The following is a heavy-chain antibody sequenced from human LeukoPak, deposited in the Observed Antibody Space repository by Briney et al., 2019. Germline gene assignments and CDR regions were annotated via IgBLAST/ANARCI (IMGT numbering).Heavy chain of an antibody. Sequence: ASVKISCKASGYTFTDYYMHWVRQAPGQGLEWMGWINPNSGGTNYAQKFQGRVTMTRDTSISTAYMELSRLTSDDTAVYYYARDRGRYCSSTSCPIDYWGQGTLVTVSS. CDR2: INPNSGGT. CDR3: ARDRGRYCSSTSCPIDY. V-gene: IGHV1-2*02. D-gene: IGHD2-2*01. J-gene: IGHJ4*02. CDR1: GYTFTDYY.